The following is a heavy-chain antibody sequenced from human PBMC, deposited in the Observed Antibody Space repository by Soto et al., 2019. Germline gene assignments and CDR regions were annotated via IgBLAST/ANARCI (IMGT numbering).Heavy chain of an antibody. CDR1: GFTFSSYW. J-gene: IGHJ6*03. V-gene: IGHV3-7*01. D-gene: IGHD3-10*01. CDR3: AREDLQWFGELSNYMDV. Sequence: GGSLRLSCAASGFTFSSYWMSWVRQAPGKGLEWVASIKQDGSEKYYVDSVKGRFTISRDNAKNSLYLQINSLRAEDTAVYYCAREDLQWFGELSNYMDVWGKGTTVTVS. CDR2: IKQDGSEK.